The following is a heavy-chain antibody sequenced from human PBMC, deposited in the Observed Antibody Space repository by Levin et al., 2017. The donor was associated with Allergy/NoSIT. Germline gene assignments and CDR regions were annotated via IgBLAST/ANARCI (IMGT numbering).Heavy chain of an antibody. Sequence: SSETLSLTCTVSGGSISSSDYYWGWIRQPPGKGLEWIGGIYYSGSTYYNPSLKSRVTISVDTSKNQFSLKLSSVTAADTAVYYCARRSLDRGARYWYFDLWGRGTLVTVSS. V-gene: IGHV4-39*01. CDR3: ARRSLDRGARYWYFDL. D-gene: IGHD4-17*01. J-gene: IGHJ2*01. CDR1: GGSISSSDYY. CDR2: IYYSGST.